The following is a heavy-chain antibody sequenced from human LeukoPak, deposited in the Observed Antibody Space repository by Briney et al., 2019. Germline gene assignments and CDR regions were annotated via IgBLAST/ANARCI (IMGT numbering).Heavy chain of an antibody. V-gene: IGHV1-69*04. D-gene: IGHD4-11*01. CDR3: ARDRYSNYALDY. CDR1: GGTFSSYA. J-gene: IGHJ4*02. Sequence: SVKVSCKASGGTFSSYAISWVRQAPGQGLEWMGRIIPILGIANYAQKFQGRVTITADKSTSTAYMELSSLRSEDTAVYYCARDRYSNYALDYWGQGTLVTVSS. CDR2: IIPILGIA.